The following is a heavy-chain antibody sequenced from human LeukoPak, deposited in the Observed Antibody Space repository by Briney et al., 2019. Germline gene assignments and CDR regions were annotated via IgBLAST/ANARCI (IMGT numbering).Heavy chain of an antibody. CDR1: GFSFSAAW. CDR3: VNLGYSD. D-gene: IGHD5-12*01. V-gene: IGHV3-7*01. Sequence: GGSLRLSCAASGFSFSAAWMTWVRQAPGKGLEWVATIKNDGSDKYYVDSVKGRFTLSRDNAKNSVYLQMNSLRVEDTAVYYCVNLGYSDGGQGTLVTVSS. CDR2: IKNDGSDK. J-gene: IGHJ4*02.